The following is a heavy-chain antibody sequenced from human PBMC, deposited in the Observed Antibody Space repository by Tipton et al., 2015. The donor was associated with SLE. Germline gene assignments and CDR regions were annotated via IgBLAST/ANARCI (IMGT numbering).Heavy chain of an antibody. CDR3: ARGIFGVVIIPVLDY. Sequence: QSGAEVKKPGASVKVSCKASGYTFIGYYMHWVRQAPGQGLEWMGWINPNSGGTNYAQNFQGRVTMTRDTPISTAYMELSRLRSDDTAVYYCARGIFGVVIIPVLDYWGQGTLITVSS. CDR2: INPNSGGT. CDR1: GYTFIGYY. V-gene: IGHV1-2*02. J-gene: IGHJ4*02. D-gene: IGHD3-3*01.